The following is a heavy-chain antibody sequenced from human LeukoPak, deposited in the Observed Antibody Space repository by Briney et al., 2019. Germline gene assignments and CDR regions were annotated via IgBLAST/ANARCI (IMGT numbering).Heavy chain of an antibody. J-gene: IGHJ4*02. CDR3: ARVTTGGYYNY. D-gene: IGHD3-22*01. V-gene: IGHV4-61*02. CDR1: GGSTSSGSYY. CDR2: IYTSGST. Sequence: PSQTLSLTCSVSGGSTSSGSYYWSWIRQPAGKGLEWIGRIYTSGSTNYNPSLKSRVTMSFDASNNQFSLRLSSVTAADTAVYYCARVTTGGYYNYWGQGTLVTVSS.